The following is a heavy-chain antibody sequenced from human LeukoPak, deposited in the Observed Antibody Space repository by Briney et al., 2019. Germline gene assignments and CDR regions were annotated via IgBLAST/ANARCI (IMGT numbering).Heavy chain of an antibody. CDR2: IWYDGSNK. CDR3: ARDRPYYYDSSGSFDY. D-gene: IGHD3-22*01. CDR1: GFTFSSAW. V-gene: IGHV3-33*08. J-gene: IGHJ4*02. Sequence: GGSLRLSCAASGFTFSSAWMGWVRQAPGKGLEWVAVIWYDGSNKYYADSVKGRFTISRDNSKNTLYLQMNSLRAEDTAVYYCARDRPYYYDSSGSFDYWGQGTLVTVSS.